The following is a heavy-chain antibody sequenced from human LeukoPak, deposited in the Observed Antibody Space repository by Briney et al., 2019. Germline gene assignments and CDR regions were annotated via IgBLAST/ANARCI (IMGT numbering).Heavy chain of an antibody. CDR2: ISDGGSQK. Sequence: PGGSLRLSCVASGFTFSDYPMHWVRQAPAKGLEWVTIISDGGSQKYYADSVKGRFTISRDNSKNALYLRMNSLRAEDTAVYYCAKDASIRSIDYWGQGTLVTVSS. V-gene: IGHV3-30*04. J-gene: IGHJ4*02. CDR1: GFTFSDYP. D-gene: IGHD2-21*01. CDR3: AKDASIRSIDY.